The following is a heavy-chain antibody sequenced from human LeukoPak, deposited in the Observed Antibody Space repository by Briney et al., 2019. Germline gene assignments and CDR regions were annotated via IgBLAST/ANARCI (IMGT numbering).Heavy chain of an antibody. J-gene: IGHJ4*02. D-gene: IGHD3-3*01. CDR2: IYHSGST. V-gene: IGHV4-38-2*01. CDR1: GYSISSGYY. Sequence: SETLSLTCAVSGYSISSGYYWGWIRQPPGKGLEWIGSIYHSGSTYYNPSLKSRVTISVDTAKNQLSLKLSSVTAPDTAVYYCARSGSRYGFWSGYYNDYWGQGTLVTVSS. CDR3: ARSGSRYGFWSGYYNDY.